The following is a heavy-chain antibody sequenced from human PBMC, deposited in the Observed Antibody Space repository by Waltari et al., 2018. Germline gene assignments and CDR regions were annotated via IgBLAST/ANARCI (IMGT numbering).Heavy chain of an antibody. V-gene: IGHV1-18*01. CDR3: ARGGGLLRGVSGYGYGMDV. J-gene: IGHJ6*02. D-gene: IGHD3-10*01. CDR2: ISANNGNT. Sequence: QVQLVQSGPEVKKPGASVKVSCKASGYTFTSYGINWVRQAPGQGPEWMGWISANNGNTVYAQILQGRVTMTTDTSTSTAYMELRSLRSDDTAVYYCARGGGLLRGVSGYGYGMDVWGQGTTVTVSS. CDR1: GYTFTSYG.